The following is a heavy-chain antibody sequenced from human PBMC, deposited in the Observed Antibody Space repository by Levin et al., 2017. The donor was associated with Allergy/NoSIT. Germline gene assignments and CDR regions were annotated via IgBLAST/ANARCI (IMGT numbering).Heavy chain of an antibody. D-gene: IGHD2-15*01. CDR2: INHSGST. CDR1: GGSFSGYY. J-gene: IGHJ3*02. V-gene: IGHV4-34*01. Sequence: SQTLSLTCAVYGGSFSGYYWSWIRQPPGKGLEWIGEINHSGSTNYNPSLKSRVTISVDTSKNQFSLKLSSVTAADTAVYYCARPPPRVVDKAFDIWGQGTMVTVSS. CDR3: ARPPPRVVDKAFDI.